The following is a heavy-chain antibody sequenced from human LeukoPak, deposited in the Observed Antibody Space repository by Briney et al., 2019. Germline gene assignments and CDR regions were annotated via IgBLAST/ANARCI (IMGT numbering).Heavy chain of an antibody. D-gene: IGHD2-15*01. V-gene: IGHV3-30*02. CDR2: IRFDGSLK. J-gene: IGHJ4*02. Sequence: TGGSLRLSCAASGFTFSSYGMHWVRQAPGKGLEWVTFIRFDGSLKYYEDSVKGRFTISRDDSKNTLYLQMNSLRVEDTAVYHCAKDKGVVGGTWPCFDNWGQGTPVIVTS. CDR3: AKDKGVVGGTWPCFDN. CDR1: GFTFSSYG.